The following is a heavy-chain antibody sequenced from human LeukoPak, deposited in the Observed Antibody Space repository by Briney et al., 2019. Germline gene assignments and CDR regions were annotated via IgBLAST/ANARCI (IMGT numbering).Heavy chain of an antibody. J-gene: IGHJ3*02. CDR1: GGTFSSYA. CDR2: IIPIFGTA. V-gene: IGHV1-69*13. Sequence: GASVKVSCKASGGTFSSYAISWVRQAPGQGLEWMGGIIPIFGTANYAQKFQGRVTITADESTSTAYMELSSLRSEDTAVYYCAREGPGSRGDGFDIWGRGTMVTVSS. D-gene: IGHD1-26*01. CDR3: AREGPGSRGDGFDI.